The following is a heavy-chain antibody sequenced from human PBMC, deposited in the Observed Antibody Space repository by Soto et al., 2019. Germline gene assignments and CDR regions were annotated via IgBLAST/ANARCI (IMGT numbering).Heavy chain of an antibody. D-gene: IGHD3-10*01. CDR2: ISPMFGAA. Sequence: QVQLVQSGAEMKKPGSSVKVSCQSSGGTFNTYAMNWVRQAPVQGPEWMGDISPMFGAANYAPKFQGRVTMTADESTGTSYMQLSSLTSEDTDLYFCAREVQVHTPAFVYWGQGTLVTVSS. CDR1: GGTFNTYA. J-gene: IGHJ4*02. V-gene: IGHV1-69*19. CDR3: AREVQVHTPAFVY.